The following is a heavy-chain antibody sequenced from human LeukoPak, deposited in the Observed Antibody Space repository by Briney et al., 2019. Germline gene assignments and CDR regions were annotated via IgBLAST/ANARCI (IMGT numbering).Heavy chain of an antibody. CDR2: INGDGNTI. Sequence: GGSRRLSCAASGFRFMSYWMHGVRQVPGKGLGWVSRINGDGNTINYADSVKGRFTISRDNAKNTVSLQMNSLRAEDTAVYYCARVEVGGDYSKFDYWGQGTLVTVSS. CDR1: GFRFMSYW. D-gene: IGHD2-21*01. V-gene: IGHV3-74*01. CDR3: ARVEVGGDYSKFDY. J-gene: IGHJ4*02.